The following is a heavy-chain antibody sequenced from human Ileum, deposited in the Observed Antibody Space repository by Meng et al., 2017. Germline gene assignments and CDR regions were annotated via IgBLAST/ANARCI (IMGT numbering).Heavy chain of an antibody. CDR2: IYLAGSP. CDR3: VRHGGKYFDS. CDR1: GGSISSSFY. V-gene: IGHV4-4*02. Sequence: QGQLPESGPGLVEPSGTLSLTCPVSGGSISSSFYWSWVRQSPGKGLEWIGQIYLAGSPNYNPSLESRVTISVDKSKNQFSLRLTSVTAADTAIFYCVRHGGKYFDSWGQGTLVTVSS. J-gene: IGHJ4*02. D-gene: IGHD2-15*01.